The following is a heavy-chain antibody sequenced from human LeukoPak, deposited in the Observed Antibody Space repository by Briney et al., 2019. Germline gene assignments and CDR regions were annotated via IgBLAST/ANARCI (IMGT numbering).Heavy chain of an antibody. J-gene: IGHJ4*02. Sequence: PSETLSLTCSVSGGSMRHSYWTWIRQTPEKGLEWIGYVYDNGNSNSRSSLRSRVSMSVDTSKNELSLKLRSVTAADTAVYFCARGSRYKPDFFDDWGRGTPVTVSS. V-gene: IGHV4-59*01. CDR1: GGSMRHSY. D-gene: IGHD3-3*01. CDR3: ARGSRYKPDFFDD. CDR2: VYDNGNS.